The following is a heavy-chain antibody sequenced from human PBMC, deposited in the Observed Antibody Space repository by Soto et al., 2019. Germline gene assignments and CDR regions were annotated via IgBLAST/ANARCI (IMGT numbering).Heavy chain of an antibody. Sequence: QVQLQQWGAGLLKPSETLSLTCAVYGGSFSGYYWSWIRQPPGKGLEWIGEINHSGSTNYNPSLKSRVTISLDTSKNQFSLKLSSVTAADTAVYYCARARYSGYENYYYYGMDVWGQGTTVTVSS. CDR3: ARARYSGYENYYYYGMDV. V-gene: IGHV4-34*01. CDR1: GGSFSGYY. D-gene: IGHD5-12*01. CDR2: INHSGST. J-gene: IGHJ6*02.